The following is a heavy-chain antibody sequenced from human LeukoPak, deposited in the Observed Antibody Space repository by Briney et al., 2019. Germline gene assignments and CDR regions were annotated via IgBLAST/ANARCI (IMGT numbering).Heavy chain of an antibody. CDR2: ISSSGSTI. CDR1: GFTFSSYE. Sequence: GGSLRLSCAASGFTFSSYEMNWVRQAPGKGVEWVSYISSSGSTIYYADSVKGRFTISRDNAKNSLSLQMNSLRAEDTAVYYCVRDGEAVAADYWGQGTLVTVSS. CDR3: VRDGEAVAADY. J-gene: IGHJ4*02. D-gene: IGHD6-19*01. V-gene: IGHV3-48*03.